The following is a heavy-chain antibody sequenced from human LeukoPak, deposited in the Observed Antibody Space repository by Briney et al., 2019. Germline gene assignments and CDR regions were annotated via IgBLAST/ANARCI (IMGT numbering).Heavy chain of an antibody. CDR3: ATLKDYGDYRDVFDY. CDR2: INPNSDDT. CDR1: GYTLTELS. Sequence: ASVKVSCKVSGYTLTELSMHWVRQAPGKGLEWMGWINPNSDDTNYAEKFQGRVTMTRDTSISTAYMELSRLRSDDTAVYYCATLKDYGDYRDVFDYWGQGTLVTVSS. J-gene: IGHJ4*02. D-gene: IGHD4-17*01. V-gene: IGHV1-2*02.